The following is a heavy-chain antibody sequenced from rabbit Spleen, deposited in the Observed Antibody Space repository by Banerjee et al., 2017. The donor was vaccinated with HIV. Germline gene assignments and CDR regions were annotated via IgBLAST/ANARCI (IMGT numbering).Heavy chain of an antibody. CDR3: ARDTGSSFSSYGMDL. J-gene: IGHJ6*01. Sequence: QSLEESGGDLVKPGASLTLTCTASGVSFSSSSYMCWVRQAPGKGLEWIACMDTGSSGFTYFATWAKGRFTCSKTSSTTVTLQMTSLTVADTATYFCARDTGSSFSSYGMDLWGQGTLVTVS. V-gene: IGHV1S40*01. D-gene: IGHD8-1*01. CDR1: GVSFSSSSY. CDR2: MDTGSSGFT.